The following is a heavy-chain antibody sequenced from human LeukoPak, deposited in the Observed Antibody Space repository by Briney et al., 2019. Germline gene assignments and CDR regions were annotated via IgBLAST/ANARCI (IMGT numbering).Heavy chain of an antibody. J-gene: IGHJ4*02. CDR2: ISYDGSNK. D-gene: IGHD1-26*01. V-gene: IGHV3-30-3*01. CDR1: GFTFSSYA. CDR3: ARDRRVGATTTFFDY. Sequence: GGSLRLSCAASGFTFSSYAMHWVRQAPGKGLEWVAVISYDGSNKYYADSVRGRFTISRDNSKNTLYLQMNSLRAEDTAVYYCARDRRVGATTTFFDYWGQGTLVTVSS.